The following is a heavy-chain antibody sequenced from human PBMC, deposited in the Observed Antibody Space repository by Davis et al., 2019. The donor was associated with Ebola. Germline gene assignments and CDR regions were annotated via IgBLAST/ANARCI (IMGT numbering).Heavy chain of an antibody. CDR3: ARHDYGDSHFDY. CDR2: ISGSGGNT. J-gene: IGHJ4*02. CDR1: GFTFSSYA. Sequence: GESLKISCAASGFTFSSYAMSWVRQAPGKGLEWVSAISGSGGNTYYADSVKGRFTISRDNSKNTLYLQMNSLRAEGTAVYYCARHDYGDSHFDYWGQGTLVTVSS. D-gene: IGHD4-17*01. V-gene: IGHV3-23*01.